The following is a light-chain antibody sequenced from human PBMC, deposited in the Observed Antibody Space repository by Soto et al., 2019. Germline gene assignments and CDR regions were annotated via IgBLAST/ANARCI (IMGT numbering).Light chain of an antibody. CDR3: QQYHSAPQT. CDR2: WAS. V-gene: IGKV4-1*01. Sequence: DIVLTQSPDSLAVSLGERATINCKSSQSVLFSPNNKNYLAWYQQKPGQPPMLLIYWASTRESGVPDRFSGSGSGTEFTLTISSLQAEDVAFYYCQQYHSAPQTFGQGTKVEIK. CDR1: QSVLFSPNNKNY. J-gene: IGKJ1*01.